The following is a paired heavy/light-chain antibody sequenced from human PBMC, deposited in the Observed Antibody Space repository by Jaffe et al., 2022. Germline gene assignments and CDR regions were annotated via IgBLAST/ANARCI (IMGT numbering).Light chain of an antibody. CDR2: YDD. Sequence: QSVLTQPPSVSEAPRQRVTISCSGSSSNIGNNAVNWYQQLPGKAPKLLIYYDDLLPSGVSDRFSGSKSGTSASLAISGLQSEDEADYYCAAWDDRLNGWVFGGGTKLTVL. V-gene: IGLV1-36*01. CDR1: SSNIGNNA. CDR3: AAWDDRLNGWV. J-gene: IGLJ3*02.
Heavy chain of an antibody. CDR1: GYTFTSYY. J-gene: IGHJ4*02. CDR3: ARGGVYGDYYCPFDY. D-gene: IGHD4-17*01. CDR2: INPSGGST. V-gene: IGHV1-46*01. Sequence: QVQLVQSGAEVKKPGASVKVSCKASGYTFTSYYMHWVRQAPGQGLEWMGIINPSGGSTSYAQKFQGRVTMTRDTSTSTVYMELSSLRSEDTAVYYCARGGVYGDYYCPFDYWGQGTLVTVSS.